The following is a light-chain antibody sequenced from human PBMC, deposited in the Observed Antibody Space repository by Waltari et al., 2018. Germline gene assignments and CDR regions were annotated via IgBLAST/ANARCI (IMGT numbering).Light chain of an antibody. Sequence: DIVMTQSPDFLTVSLGERATINCKSSPSVLYSSINKNYLAWYQQTPGQPPKLLIYWASTRDSGVPDRFSGSGSGTDFTLTISSLQAEDVAVYYCQQYYTTPWTFGQGTQVEIK. CDR1: PSVLYSSINKNY. J-gene: IGKJ1*01. CDR2: WAS. CDR3: QQYYTTPWT. V-gene: IGKV4-1*01.